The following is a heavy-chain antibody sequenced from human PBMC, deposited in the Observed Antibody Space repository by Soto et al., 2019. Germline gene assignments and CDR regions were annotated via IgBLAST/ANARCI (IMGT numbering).Heavy chain of an antibody. CDR2: INPSGGST. V-gene: IGHV1-46*01. J-gene: IGHJ4*02. D-gene: IGHD6-13*01. CDR1: GYTFTSYG. CDR3: ARDFAIAAAGYNDY. Sequence: GASVKVSCKASGYTFTSYGLSWVRQAPGQGLEWMGIINPSGGSTSYAQKFQGRVTMTRDTSTSTVYMELSSLRSEDTAVYYCARDFAIAAAGYNDYWGQGTLVTVSS.